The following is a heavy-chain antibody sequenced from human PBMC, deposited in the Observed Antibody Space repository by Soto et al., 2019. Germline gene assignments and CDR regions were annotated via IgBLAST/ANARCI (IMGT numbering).Heavy chain of an antibody. Sequence: QVQLVQSGAEVKKPGASVKVSCKASGYTFTTHGISWVRQVPGQGLEWMGWVRGDNGHTTYAESLQGRVTMTTDTSTNTAYMERMSLRSDDTAVYYCARDLGYCRSGTCYREWFDPWGQGTLVTVSS. CDR1: GYTFTTHG. J-gene: IGHJ5*02. D-gene: IGHD2-15*01. CDR2: VRGDNGHT. CDR3: ARDLGYCRSGTCYREWFDP. V-gene: IGHV1-18*01.